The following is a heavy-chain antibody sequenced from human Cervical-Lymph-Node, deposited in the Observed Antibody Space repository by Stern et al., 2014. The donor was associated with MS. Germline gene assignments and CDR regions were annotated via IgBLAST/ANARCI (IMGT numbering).Heavy chain of an antibody. D-gene: IGHD3-10*01. J-gene: IGHJ6*02. CDR1: GGTFSIYA. CDR2: LIPIFRSA. V-gene: IGHV1-69*06. Sequence: QVQLVQSGAEVKKPGSSVTVSCKASGGTFSIYAISWVRQAPGQGLEWMGGLIPIFRSANYAQKLQGRVTITSDTSTSTAYMDMSNLRSEDTAVYFCVRSNYDGGNGCSHYAMDVWGQGTTVIVSS. CDR3: VRSNYDGGNGCSHYAMDV.